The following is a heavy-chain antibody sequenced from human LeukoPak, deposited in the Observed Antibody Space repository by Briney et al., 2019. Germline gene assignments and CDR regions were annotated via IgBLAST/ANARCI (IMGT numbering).Heavy chain of an antibody. D-gene: IGHD6-6*01. CDR1: GGSISSGGYY. Sequence: PSETLSLTCTVSGGSISSGGYYWSWIRQPPGKGLEWIGYIYHSGSTYYNPSLKSRVTISVDRSKNQFSLKLSSVTAADTAVYYCARGVEAAHPVYWGQGTLVTVSS. V-gene: IGHV4-30-2*01. CDR3: ARGVEAAHPVY. CDR2: IYHSGST. J-gene: IGHJ4*02.